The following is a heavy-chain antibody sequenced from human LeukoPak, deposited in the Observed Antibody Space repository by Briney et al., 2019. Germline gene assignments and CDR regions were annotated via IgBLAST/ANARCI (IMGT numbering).Heavy chain of an antibody. CDR1: GYRFTDHW. CDR3: ARQGSSTTSWQTIDY. V-gene: IGHV5-51*01. Sequence: GESLQISCKGSGYRFTDHWIAWVRQMPGKGLACMGIINPVDSETRYSPSFQGQVTISVDKSITTASLQWSSLRASDTAMYYCARQGSSTTSWQTIDYWGQGTLVSVSS. D-gene: IGHD2-2*01. CDR2: INPVDSET. J-gene: IGHJ4*02.